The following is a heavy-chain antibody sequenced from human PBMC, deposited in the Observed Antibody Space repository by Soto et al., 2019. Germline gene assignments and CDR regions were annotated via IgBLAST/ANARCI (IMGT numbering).Heavy chain of an antibody. Sequence: QVQLVQSGAEVKKPGASVKLSCKASGYTFTSSYVHWVRQAPGQGLEWVAIINPNGGSTNYEQEFQGRVTVTRDTATSTVFMELSSLHSDDTAVYYCARDLLAANYWGQGTLVTVSS. CDR2: INPNGGST. J-gene: IGHJ4*02. V-gene: IGHV1-46*01. CDR1: GYTFTSSY. CDR3: ARDLLAANY. D-gene: IGHD2-15*01.